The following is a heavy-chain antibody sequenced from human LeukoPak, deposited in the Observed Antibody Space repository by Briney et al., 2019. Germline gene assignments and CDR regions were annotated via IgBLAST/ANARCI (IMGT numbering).Heavy chain of an antibody. Sequence: PGGSLRLSCAASGFSFRTNGMHWVRQAPGKGLEWISAITYSSDRTYYTTSVKGRFTISRDNAKNSLYLQMNSLRAEDTAVYYCARDLSGWELQDNWFDPWGQGTLVTVSS. D-gene: IGHD1-26*01. CDR1: GFSFRTNG. V-gene: IGHV3-21*01. CDR2: ITYSSDRT. CDR3: ARDLSGWELQDNWFDP. J-gene: IGHJ5*02.